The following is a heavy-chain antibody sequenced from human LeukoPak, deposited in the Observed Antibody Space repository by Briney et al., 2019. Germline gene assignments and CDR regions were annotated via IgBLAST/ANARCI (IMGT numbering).Heavy chain of an antibody. CDR1: GDSIRGFY. Sequence: SETLTLTCNVSGDSIRGFYWGWIRQPPGKGLEWVGYFYNSGDTNYNPALESRGIISVDTSKNQFSLKLSSLTAADTAVYYCARWNDDFSTGHLYFDYWGQGTLVIVSS. V-gene: IGHV4-59*01. D-gene: IGHD3/OR15-3a*01. CDR3: ARWNDDFSTGHLYFDY. J-gene: IGHJ4*02. CDR2: FYNSGDT.